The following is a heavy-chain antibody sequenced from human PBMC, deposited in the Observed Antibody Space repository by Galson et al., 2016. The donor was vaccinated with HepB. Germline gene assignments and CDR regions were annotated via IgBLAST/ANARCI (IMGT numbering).Heavy chain of an antibody. CDR3: ARSAYQYDSRGYYYGEEWFDP. J-gene: IGHJ5*02. V-gene: IGHV3-21*01. Sequence: SLRLSCAASGFTFSTYSMNWVRQPPGKGLEWVSPISSSGTYIYYADSLKGRFTISRDNAKNSLYLQMNSLRAEDTAVYYCARSAYQYDSRGYYYGEEWFDPWGQGTLVTVSS. CDR2: ISSSGTYI. D-gene: IGHD3-22*01. CDR1: GFTFSTYS.